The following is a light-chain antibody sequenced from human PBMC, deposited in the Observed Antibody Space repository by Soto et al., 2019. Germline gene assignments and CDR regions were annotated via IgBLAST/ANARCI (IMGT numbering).Light chain of an antibody. CDR2: DVS. J-gene: IGLJ2*01. CDR1: SSDVGGYNF. CDR3: CSYVGSFTGV. V-gene: IGLV2-11*01. Sequence: HSALTQPRSVSGSPGQSVTISCTGTSSDVGGYNFVSWYQQHPGKTPKLMIYDVSQRPSGVPDRFSGSKSGNTASLTISGLQAEDEADYYCCSYVGSFTGVFGGGTKLTVL.